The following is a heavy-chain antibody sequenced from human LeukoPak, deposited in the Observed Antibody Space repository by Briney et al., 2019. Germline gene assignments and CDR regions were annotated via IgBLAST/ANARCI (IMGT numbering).Heavy chain of an antibody. D-gene: IGHD6-13*01. CDR3: ARDPSNTSGWSPYFDY. J-gene: IGHJ4*02. CDR1: GYTYTNHG. CDR2: ISAYNRDT. Sequence: GASVMVSCKASGYTYTNHGITWVRQAPGQGLEWMGWISAYNRDTKYAQNFQGRVTFITESSTSTAYMELRSLRSDDTAVYYCARDPSNTSGWSPYFDYWGQGTLVIVSA. V-gene: IGHV1-18*04.